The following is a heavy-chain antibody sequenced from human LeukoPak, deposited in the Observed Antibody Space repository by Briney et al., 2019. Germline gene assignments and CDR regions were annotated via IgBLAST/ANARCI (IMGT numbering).Heavy chain of an antibody. CDR3: ARDPYSRCFFDH. D-gene: IGHD6-13*01. CDR2: MYYSGGT. V-gene: IGHV4-59*01. J-gene: IGHJ4*02. CDR1: GGSMRSYY. Sequence: SETLSLTCTVSGGSMRSYYWSWIRQPPGQGLEWIGYMYYSGGTNYNPSLKSRVTISVDTSKTQFSLKLSSVTAADTAVYYCARDPYSRCFFDHWGQGTLVTVSS.